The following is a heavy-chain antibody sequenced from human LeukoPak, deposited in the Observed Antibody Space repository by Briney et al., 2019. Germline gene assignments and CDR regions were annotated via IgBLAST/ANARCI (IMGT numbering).Heavy chain of an antibody. Sequence: GGSLRLSCAASGFIFSSYAIHWVRQAPGKGLEWVAVISYDGSNKYYADSVKGRFTISRDNAKNSLYLQMNSLRAEDTAVYYCAKGGSNFDYWGQGTLVTVSS. CDR1: GFIFSSYA. V-gene: IGHV3-30*04. CDR2: ISYDGSNK. CDR3: AKGGSNFDY. J-gene: IGHJ4*02. D-gene: IGHD6-6*01.